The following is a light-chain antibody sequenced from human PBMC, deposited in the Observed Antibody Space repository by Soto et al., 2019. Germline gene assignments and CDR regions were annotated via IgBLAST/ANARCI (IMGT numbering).Light chain of an antibody. Sequence: QSVLTQPPSVSGAPGQRVTISCTGNNSNLGAGYDVHWYQQLPGAAPKLVIFGNRNRPSGVPERFSGSKSGASGSLAITGLQTEDEAVYYCQSFDTRLTGSRVFGGGTKLTVL. CDR2: GNR. J-gene: IGLJ3*02. CDR1: NSNLGAGYD. V-gene: IGLV1-40*01. CDR3: QSFDTRLTGSRV.